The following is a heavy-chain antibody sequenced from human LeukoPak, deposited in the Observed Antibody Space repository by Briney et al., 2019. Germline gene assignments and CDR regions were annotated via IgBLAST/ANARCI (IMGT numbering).Heavy chain of an antibody. D-gene: IGHD4-11*01. Sequence: SGGSLRLSCAAFEFTFSNYAMTWVGQAPGKGLQWVSIISFSDESTYYADSVKGRFTISRDSSKSTVYLQMNSLRADDTAVYYCARGLQPPVLYGMDVWGQGTTVTVSS. CDR3: ARGLQPPVLYGMDV. CDR1: EFTFSNYA. J-gene: IGHJ6*02. V-gene: IGHV3-23*01. CDR2: ISFSDEST.